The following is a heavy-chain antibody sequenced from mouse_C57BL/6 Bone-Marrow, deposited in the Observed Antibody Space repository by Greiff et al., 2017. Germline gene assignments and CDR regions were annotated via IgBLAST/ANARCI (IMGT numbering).Heavy chain of an antibody. Sequence: VQLQQSGAELARPGASVKLSCKASGYTFTSYGISWVKQRTGQGLEWIGEIYPRSGNTYYNEKFKGKATLTADKSSSTAYMELRSLTSEDSAVYCCARCPITTVVATPYWYVDVWGTGTTVTVSS. CDR2: IYPRSGNT. CDR3: ARCPITTVVATPYWYVDV. CDR1: GYTFTSYG. J-gene: IGHJ1*03. D-gene: IGHD1-1*01. V-gene: IGHV1-81*01.